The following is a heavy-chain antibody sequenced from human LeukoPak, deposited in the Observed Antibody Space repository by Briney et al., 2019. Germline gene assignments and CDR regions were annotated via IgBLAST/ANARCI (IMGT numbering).Heavy chain of an antibody. CDR2: IIPIFGTA. Sequence: SSVKVSCKASGGTFSSYAISGVRQAPGQGLDWMGGIIPIFGTANYAQKFQGRVTITADKSTSTAYMELSSLRSEDTAVYYCASTSGPGSYLVDYWGQGTLVTVSS. CDR1: GGTFSSYA. J-gene: IGHJ4*02. D-gene: IGHD3-10*01. V-gene: IGHV1-69*06. CDR3: ASTSGPGSYLVDY.